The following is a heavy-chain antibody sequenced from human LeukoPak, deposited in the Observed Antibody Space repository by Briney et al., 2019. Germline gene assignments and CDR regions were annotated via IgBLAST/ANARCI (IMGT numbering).Heavy chain of an antibody. CDR2: IWYDGSDI. CDR3: ARDLSMVRGPLDY. Sequence: GRSLRLSCAASGFIFSTYGMHWVRQAPGKGLEWVAVIWYDGSDIYYADSVKGRFTIPRDNSKNTLYLQVNSLRAEDTAVYYCARDLSMVRGPLDYWGQGTLVTVSS. CDR1: GFIFSTYG. V-gene: IGHV3-33*01. D-gene: IGHD3-10*01. J-gene: IGHJ4*02.